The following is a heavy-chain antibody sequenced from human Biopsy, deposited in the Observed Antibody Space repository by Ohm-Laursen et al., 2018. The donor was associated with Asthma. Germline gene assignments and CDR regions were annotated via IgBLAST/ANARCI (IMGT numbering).Heavy chain of an antibody. CDR3: ARARETTNYGDSDFDI. D-gene: IGHD2-8*01. CDR2: IDPNSGGT. J-gene: IGHJ4*02. V-gene: IGHV1-2*06. CDR1: GYPFTDYY. Sequence: ASVKVSCNASGYPFTDYYVHWVRQAPGQGLEWMGRIDPNSGGTNYAQKFLGRVTMTRDTSVNTAFMVLSRLRSDDTAIYFCARARETTNYGDSDFDIWGQGTLITVSS.